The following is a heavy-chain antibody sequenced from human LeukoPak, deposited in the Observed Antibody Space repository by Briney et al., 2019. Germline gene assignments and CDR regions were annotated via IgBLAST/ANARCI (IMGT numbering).Heavy chain of an antibody. CDR3: AKDRTLEAAASFDY. J-gene: IGHJ4*02. D-gene: IGHD6-13*01. Sequence: GGSLRLSCAASGFTLSTYAMNWVRQAPEKGLGWVSSISSSSTYIYYADSVKGRFTISRDNSKNTLYLQMNRLRAEDTAVYYCAKDRTLEAAASFDYWGQGTLVTVSS. CDR2: ISSSSTYI. CDR1: GFTLSTYA. V-gene: IGHV3-21*04.